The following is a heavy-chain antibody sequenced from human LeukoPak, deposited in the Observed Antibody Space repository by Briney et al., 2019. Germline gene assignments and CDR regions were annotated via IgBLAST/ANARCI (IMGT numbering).Heavy chain of an antibody. CDR2: IYTSGST. CDR3: ARRSDYGDYDHFDY. Sequence: SETLSLTCTVSGGSISSYYWSWIRQPPGKGLEWIGYIYTSGSTNYNPSLKSRVTISVDTSKNQFSLKLSSVTAADTAVYYCARRSDYGDYDHFDYWGQGTLVTVSS. V-gene: IGHV4-4*09. J-gene: IGHJ4*02. D-gene: IGHD4-17*01. CDR1: GGSISSYY.